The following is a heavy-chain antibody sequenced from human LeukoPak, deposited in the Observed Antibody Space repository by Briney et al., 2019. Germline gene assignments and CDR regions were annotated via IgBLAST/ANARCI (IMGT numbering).Heavy chain of an antibody. D-gene: IGHD1-1*01. CDR3: AKLGVHSRFGTTDY. J-gene: IGHJ4*02. Sequence: GGSLRLSCAASGFTFSSYAMSWVRQAPGKGLEWVSAISGSGGSTYYADSVKGRFTISRDNYQNMLYLQMNSLRAEDTAVYYCAKLGVHSRFGTTDYWGQGTLVTVSS. CDR1: GFTFSSYA. V-gene: IGHV3-23*01. CDR2: ISGSGGST.